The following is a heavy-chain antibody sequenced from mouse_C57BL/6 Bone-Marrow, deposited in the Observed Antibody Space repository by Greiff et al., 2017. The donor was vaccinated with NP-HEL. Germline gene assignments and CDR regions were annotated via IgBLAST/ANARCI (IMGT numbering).Heavy chain of an antibody. Sequence: QVQLQQPGAELVKPGASVKLSCKASGYSFTSYWMHWVKQRPGRGLEWIGRIDPNSGGTKYNEKFKSKATLTVDKPSSTAYMQLSSLTSEDSAVYYCARWRNWDGGRTYFDYWGQGTTLTVSS. V-gene: IGHV1-72*01. J-gene: IGHJ2*01. CDR1: GYSFTSYW. CDR3: ARWRNWDGGRTYFDY. CDR2: IDPNSGGT. D-gene: IGHD4-1*01.